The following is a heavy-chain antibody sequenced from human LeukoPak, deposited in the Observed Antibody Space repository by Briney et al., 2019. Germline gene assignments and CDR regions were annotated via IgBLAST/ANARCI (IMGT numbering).Heavy chain of an antibody. CDR1: GGSISSYY. J-gene: IGHJ2*01. D-gene: IGHD3-3*01. CDR2: IYTSGST. CDR3: ARALIFGVVPLGWYFDL. Sequence: PSETLSLTCTGSGGSISSYYWSWIRQPAGKGLEWIGRIYTSGSTNYNPSLKSRVTMSVDTSKNQFSLKLSSVTAADTAVYYCARALIFGVVPLGWYFDLWGRGTLVTVSS. V-gene: IGHV4-4*07.